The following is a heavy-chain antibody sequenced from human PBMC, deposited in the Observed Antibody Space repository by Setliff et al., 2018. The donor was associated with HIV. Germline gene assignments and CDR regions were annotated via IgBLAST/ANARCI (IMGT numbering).Heavy chain of an antibody. Sequence: ASVKVSCKASVYTLTTYGIPGVRQAPSQGPEWMGWINPETGNPMYAQGLTGRFVFSFDTSVSTAYLQINSLTAEDTAMYYCARVGGYWSTFDYWGQGALVTVSS. J-gene: IGHJ4*02. CDR2: INPETGNP. D-gene: IGHD6-25*01. V-gene: IGHV7-4-1*02. CDR3: ARVGGYWSTFDY. CDR1: VYTLTTYG.